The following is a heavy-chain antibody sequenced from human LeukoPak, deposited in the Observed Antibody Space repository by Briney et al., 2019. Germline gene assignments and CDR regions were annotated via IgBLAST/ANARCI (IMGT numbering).Heavy chain of an antibody. CDR2: IIPIFGTA. J-gene: IGHJ4*02. D-gene: IGHD2-15*01. Sequence: GSSVKVSCKASGGTFSSYAISWVRQAPGQGLEWMGGIIPIFGTANYAQKFQGRVTITADKSTSTAYMELSSLRSGDTAVYYCAYVRRYCSGGSCYEGFDYWGQGTLVTVSS. CDR1: GGTFSSYA. CDR3: AYVRRYCSGGSCYEGFDY. V-gene: IGHV1-69*06.